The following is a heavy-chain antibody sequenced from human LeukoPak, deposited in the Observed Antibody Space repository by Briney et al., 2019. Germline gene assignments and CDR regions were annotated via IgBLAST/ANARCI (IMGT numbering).Heavy chain of an antibody. CDR3: ARGHSNYAYFQH. J-gene: IGHJ1*01. Sequence: GGSLRLSCAASGFTFSSYTMNWVRQAPGKGLEWVSAIGGSGGSTYYADSVKGRFTISRDNSKDTLYLQMNSLRAEDTAVYFCARGHSNYAYFQHWGQGTLVTVSS. D-gene: IGHD4-11*01. CDR2: IGGSGGST. CDR1: GFTFSSYT. V-gene: IGHV3-23*01.